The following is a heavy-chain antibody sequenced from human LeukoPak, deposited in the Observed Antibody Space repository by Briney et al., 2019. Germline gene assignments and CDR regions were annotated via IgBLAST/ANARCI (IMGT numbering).Heavy chain of an antibody. Sequence: GGSLRLSCVTSGFTFSDYAMHWVRQAPGKGLEWVAVISYDGTNKYYADSVKGRFTISRDNSKNTLYLQMNSLRGEDTAVYYCARGHSSDSGGFSRDGALDFWGQGTMVTVSS. D-gene: IGHD2-15*01. CDR3: ARGHSSDSGGFSRDGALDF. CDR2: ISYDGTNK. V-gene: IGHV3-30*03. J-gene: IGHJ3*01. CDR1: GFTFSDYA.